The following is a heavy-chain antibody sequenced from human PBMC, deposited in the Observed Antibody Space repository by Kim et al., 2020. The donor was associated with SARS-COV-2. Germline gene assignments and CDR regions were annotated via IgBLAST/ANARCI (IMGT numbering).Heavy chain of an antibody. D-gene: IGHD5-12*01. CDR3: AKSASGGYWSAFDI. J-gene: IGHJ3*02. Sequence: ADSEKGRFTVRRDNSKNTRYLQMNSLRAGDTAVYYFAKSASGGYWSAFDIWGQGTMVTVSS. V-gene: IGHV3-30*02.